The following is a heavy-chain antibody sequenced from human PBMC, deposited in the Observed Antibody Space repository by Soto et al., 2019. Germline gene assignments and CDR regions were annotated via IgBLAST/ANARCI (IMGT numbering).Heavy chain of an antibody. Sequence: SVKVSCKASGGTFSSYTISWVRQAPGQGLEWMGRIIPILGIANYAQKFQGRVTITADKSTSTAYMELSSLRSEDTAVYYCARGGGYGSGSYYNNWFDPWGQGTLVTVSS. D-gene: IGHD3-10*01. V-gene: IGHV1-69*02. CDR2: IIPILGIA. CDR1: GGTFSSYT. CDR3: ARGGGYGSGSYYNNWFDP. J-gene: IGHJ5*02.